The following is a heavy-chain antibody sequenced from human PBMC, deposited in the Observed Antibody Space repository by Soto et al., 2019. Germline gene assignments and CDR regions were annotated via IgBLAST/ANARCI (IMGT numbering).Heavy chain of an antibody. CDR3: TTERVVVVPAAIPTYYYYGMDV. CDR2: IKSKTDGGTT. CDR1: GFTFSNAW. D-gene: IGHD2-2*02. J-gene: IGHJ6*02. V-gene: IGHV3-15*01. Sequence: EVQLVESGGGLVKPGGSLRLSCAASGFTFSNAWMSWVRQAPGKGLEWVGRIKSKTDGGTTDYAAPVKGRFTISRDDSKNTLYLQMNSLKTEDTAVYYCTTERVVVVPAAIPTYYYYGMDVWGQGTTVTVSS.